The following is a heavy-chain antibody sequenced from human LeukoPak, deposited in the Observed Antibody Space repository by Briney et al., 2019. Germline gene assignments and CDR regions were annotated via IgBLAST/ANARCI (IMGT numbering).Heavy chain of an antibody. J-gene: IGHJ4*02. CDR1: GFTFSSYW. D-gene: IGHD2-2*01. Sequence: GGSLRLSCAASGFTFSSYWMSWVRQAPGKGLEWVANIKQDGSEKYYVDSVKGRFTISRDNAKDSLYLQMNRLRAEDTALYYCVKGGCSSTTCYGNSWGQGTLVTVSS. V-gene: IGHV3-7*03. CDR3: VKGGCSSTTCYGNS. CDR2: IKQDGSEK.